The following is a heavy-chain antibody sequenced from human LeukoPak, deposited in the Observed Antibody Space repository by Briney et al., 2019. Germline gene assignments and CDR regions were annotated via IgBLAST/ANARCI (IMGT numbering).Heavy chain of an antibody. CDR2: ISAYNGNT. CDR1: GYTFTSYG. D-gene: IGHD2-15*01. Sequence: ASVKVSCKASGYTFTSYGISWVRQAPGQGLEWMGWISAYNGNTNYAQKLQGRVTMTTDTSTSTAYMELRSLRSDDTAVYYCARVGKGYCSGGSCYHPPHYFDYWGQGTLVTVSS. CDR3: ARVGKGYCSGGSCYHPPHYFDY. J-gene: IGHJ4*02. V-gene: IGHV1-18*01.